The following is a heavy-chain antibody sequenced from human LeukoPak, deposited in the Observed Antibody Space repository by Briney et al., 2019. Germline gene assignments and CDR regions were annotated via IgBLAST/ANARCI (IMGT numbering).Heavy chain of an antibody. J-gene: IGHJ4*02. CDR2: VSRRSSFI. V-gene: IGHV3-21*01. CDR3: ARVSDAYDYFFDY. Sequence: MPGGSLRLSCAASGFAFSSYSMNWVRQAPGKGLEWVSSVSRRSSFIFYADSVQGRFTVSRDDAKDSLFLQMNSLRAEDTAVYYCARVSDAYDYFFDYWGQGTLVTASS. CDR1: GFAFSSYS. D-gene: IGHD5-12*01.